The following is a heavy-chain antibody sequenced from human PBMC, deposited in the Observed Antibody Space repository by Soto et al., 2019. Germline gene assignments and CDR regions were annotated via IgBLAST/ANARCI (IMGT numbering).Heavy chain of an antibody. CDR3: ARREIQGPIDY. CDR2: IYYSGTT. J-gene: IGHJ4*02. CDR1: GYSISSSNW. D-gene: IGHD1-26*01. Sequence: QVQLQESGPGLVKPSDTLSLTCAVSGYSISSSNWWGWIRQPPGKGLEWIGYIYYSGTTYYNPSRKIRVTMSVDTSKNQFSLTLTSVTAVDTAVYYCARREIQGPIDYWGQGTLVTVSS. V-gene: IGHV4-28*01.